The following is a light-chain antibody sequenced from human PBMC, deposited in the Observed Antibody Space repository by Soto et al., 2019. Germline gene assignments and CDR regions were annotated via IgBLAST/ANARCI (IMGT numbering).Light chain of an antibody. V-gene: IGLV1-44*01. Sequence: QPVLTQPPSASGTPGQRVTISCSGSSSNIGSNTVNWYQQLPGTAPKLLSYSNNQRPSGVPDRFSGSKSGTSASLAISGLQSEDEADYYCAAWDDSLNGRVFGTGTKLTVL. CDR3: AAWDDSLNGRV. CDR2: SNN. CDR1: SSNIGSNT. J-gene: IGLJ1*01.